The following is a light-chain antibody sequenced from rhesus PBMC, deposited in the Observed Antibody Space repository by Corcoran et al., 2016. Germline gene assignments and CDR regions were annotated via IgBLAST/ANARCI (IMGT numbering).Light chain of an antibody. V-gene: IGKV1-25*01. CDR1: QGISSY. J-gene: IGKJ2*01. CDR2: AAS. CDR3: QQHNSYPYS. Sequence: DIQMTRSPSSLSASVGDRVTITCRASQGISSYLAWYQQKPGKAPKLLIDAASTFKSGVPSRFSGSGVGTDFTLTISSLQPEDFATYYCQQHNSYPYSFGQGTKVEIK.